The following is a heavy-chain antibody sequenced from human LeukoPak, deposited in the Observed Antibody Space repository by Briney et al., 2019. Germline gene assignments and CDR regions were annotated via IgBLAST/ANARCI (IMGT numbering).Heavy chain of an antibody. CDR1: GYTYTKSW. Sequence: GESLKISCKGSGYTYTKSWIAWVRQMPGKGLELMGIINPLDSETRYSPPFQSQVTISVDKSISTAYLQWNSLKASDTAMYYCARQGCTTTSCHTIDYWGQGTLVTVSS. J-gene: IGHJ4*02. V-gene: IGHV5-51*01. D-gene: IGHD2-2*02. CDR3: ARQGCTTTSCHTIDY. CDR2: INPLDSET.